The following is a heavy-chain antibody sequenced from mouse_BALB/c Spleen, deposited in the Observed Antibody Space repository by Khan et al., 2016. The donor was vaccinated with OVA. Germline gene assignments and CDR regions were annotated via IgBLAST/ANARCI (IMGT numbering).Heavy chain of an antibody. D-gene: IGHD1-1*01. V-gene: IGHV1-7*01. Sequence: QVQLKQSGAELAKPGASVKMSCKASGYTFINYWILWVKQRPGQGLEWIGYINPSTGYTEYNQNFKDKATLTADKSSGQADMQVSSLTSEDSAVYYGARRGRRWDFDYWGQGTTLTVSS. CDR3: ARRGRRWDFDY. CDR1: GYTFINYW. CDR2: INPSTGYT. J-gene: IGHJ2*01.